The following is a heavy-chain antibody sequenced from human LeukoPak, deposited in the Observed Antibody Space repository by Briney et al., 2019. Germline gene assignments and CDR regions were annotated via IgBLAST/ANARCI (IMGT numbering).Heavy chain of an antibody. J-gene: IGHJ5*02. CDR2: INPNSGGT. D-gene: IGHD6-13*01. Sequence: ASVKVSCKASGYTFTGYYMHWVRQAPGQGLEWMGWINPNSGGTNYAQKFQGRVTMTRDTSTSTVYMELSSLRSEDTAVYYCARGSSWYGWFDPWGQGTLVTVSS. CDR1: GYTFTGYY. CDR3: ARGSSWYGWFDP. V-gene: IGHV1-2*02.